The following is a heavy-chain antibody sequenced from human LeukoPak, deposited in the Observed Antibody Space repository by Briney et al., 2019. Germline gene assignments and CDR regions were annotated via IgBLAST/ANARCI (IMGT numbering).Heavy chain of an antibody. CDR3: ARANALYCSSTSCLFDY. CDR1: GYTFTDYY. Sequence: ASVKVSCKASGYTFTDYYIHWVRQAPGQGLEWMAWINPNSGGTYYAQNFHNRVTLTRDTSISTAYMELSRLRSDDTAIYYCARANALYCSSTSCLFDYWGQGTLVTVSS. J-gene: IGHJ4*02. D-gene: IGHD2-2*01. CDR2: INPNSGGT. V-gene: IGHV1-2*02.